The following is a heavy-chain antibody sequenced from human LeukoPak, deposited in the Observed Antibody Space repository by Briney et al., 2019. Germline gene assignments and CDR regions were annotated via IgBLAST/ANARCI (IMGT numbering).Heavy chain of an antibody. V-gene: IGHV3-30*02. Sequence: GGSLRLSCAASGFIFSSYGMHWVRQAPGKGLEWVAFIRYDGSNKDYAESVKGRFTTSRDNTKNTLYLQLNTLRPEDTAVYYCAKGWDYYVDYWGQGTLVTVSS. CDR2: IRYDGSNK. CDR3: AKGWDYYVDY. CDR1: GFIFSSYG. J-gene: IGHJ4*02. D-gene: IGHD1-26*01.